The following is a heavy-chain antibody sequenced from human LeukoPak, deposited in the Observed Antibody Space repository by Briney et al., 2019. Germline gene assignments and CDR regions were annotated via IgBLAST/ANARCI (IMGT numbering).Heavy chain of an antibody. CDR1: GFTFSSYG. D-gene: IGHD3-10*01. CDR3: AKDPGGETLPDY. J-gene: IGHJ4*02. CDR2: TRYDGSKK. Sequence: GGSLRLSCAASGFTFSSYGMYWVRQGPGKGLEWVAFTRYDGSKKNYADSVKGLFTISRDNSKNTLYLQMNSLRAEDTAVYYCAKDPGGETLPDYWGQGTLVTVSS. V-gene: IGHV3-30*02.